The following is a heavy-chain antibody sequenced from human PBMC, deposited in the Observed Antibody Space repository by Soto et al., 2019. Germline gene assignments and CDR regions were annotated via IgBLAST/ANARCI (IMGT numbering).Heavy chain of an antibody. D-gene: IGHD2-8*01. Sequence: ESGGGLVQPGGSLRLSCAASGFTFSSYDMHWVRQATGKGLEWVSAIGTAGDTYYPGSVKGRFTISRENAKNSLYLQMNSMRAGDTAVYYCARGALRSCTNGVCPYYFDYWGQGTLVTVSS. CDR2: IGTAGDT. V-gene: IGHV3-13*01. CDR1: GFTFSSYD. CDR3: ARGALRSCTNGVCPYYFDY. J-gene: IGHJ4*02.